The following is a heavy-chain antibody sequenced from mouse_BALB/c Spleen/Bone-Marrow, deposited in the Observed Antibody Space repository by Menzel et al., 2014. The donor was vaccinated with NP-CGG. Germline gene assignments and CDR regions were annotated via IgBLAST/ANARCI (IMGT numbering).Heavy chain of an antibody. CDR2: IDPSDSYT. J-gene: IGHJ1*01. V-gene: IGHV1S127*01. Sequence: QVQLQQPGAELVKPGASVKMSCKASGYTFTSYWMHWVKQRPGQGLEWIGVIDPSDSYTSYNQKFKGKATLTVDTSSSTAYMQLSSLTSEDSAVYYCTRGDYDWYFDVRGAGTTVTVSS. CDR3: TRGDYDWYFDV. D-gene: IGHD2-4*01. CDR1: GYTFTSYW.